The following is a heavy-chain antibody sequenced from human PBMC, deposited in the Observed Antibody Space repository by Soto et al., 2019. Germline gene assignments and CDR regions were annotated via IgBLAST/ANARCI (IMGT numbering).Heavy chain of an antibody. CDR3: AKAAAGTWWFDP. CDR1: GYTFTSYG. D-gene: IGHD6-13*01. V-gene: IGHV1-69*04. CDR2: IIPILGIA. Sequence: GASVKVSFTASGYTFTSYGISWVRQAPGQGLEWMGRIIPILGIANYAQKFQGRVTITADKSTSTAYMELSSLRSEDTAVYYCAKAAAGTWWFDPWGQGTLVTVSS. J-gene: IGHJ5*02.